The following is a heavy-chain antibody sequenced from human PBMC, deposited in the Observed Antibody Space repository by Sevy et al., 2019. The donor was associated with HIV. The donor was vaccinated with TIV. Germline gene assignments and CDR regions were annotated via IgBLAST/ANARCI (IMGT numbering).Heavy chain of an antibody. CDR3: ARDSPGSSRYYDFWSGYYGTYYYYGMDV. D-gene: IGHD3-3*01. CDR1: GYTFTGYY. Sequence: GASVEVSCKASGYTFTGYYMHWVRQAPGQGLEWMGRINPNSGGTNYAQKFQGRVTMTRDTSISTAYMELSRLRSDDTAVYYCARDSPGSSRYYDFWSGYYGTYYYYGMDVWGQGTTVTVSS. V-gene: IGHV1-2*06. J-gene: IGHJ6*02. CDR2: INPNSGGT.